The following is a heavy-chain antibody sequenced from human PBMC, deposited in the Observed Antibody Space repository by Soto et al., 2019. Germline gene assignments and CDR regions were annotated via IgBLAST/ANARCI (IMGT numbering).Heavy chain of an antibody. CDR3: ARLGGYFDWLLSYFDY. Sequence: GESLKISCKGSGYSFTSYWIGWVRQMPGKGLEWMGIIYPGDSDTRYSPSFQGQVTISADKSISTAYLQWSSLKASDTAMYYCARLGGYFDWLLSYFDYWGQGTLVTVPQ. V-gene: IGHV5-51*01. J-gene: IGHJ4*02. CDR2: IYPGDSDT. CDR1: GYSFTSYW. D-gene: IGHD3-9*01.